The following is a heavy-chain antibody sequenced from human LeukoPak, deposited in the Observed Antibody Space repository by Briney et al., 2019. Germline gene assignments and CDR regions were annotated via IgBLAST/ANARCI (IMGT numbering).Heavy chain of an antibody. V-gene: IGHV3-48*04. J-gene: IGHJ4*02. CDR2: ISSSGSTI. CDR3: ARGFWSGLADY. D-gene: IGHD3-3*01. Sequence: GGSLRLSCAASGFTFSSYSMNWVRQAPGKGLEWVSYISSSGSTIYYADSVKGRFTISRDNAENSLYLQMNSLRAEDTAVYYCARGFWSGLADYRGQGTLVTVSS. CDR1: GFTFSSYS.